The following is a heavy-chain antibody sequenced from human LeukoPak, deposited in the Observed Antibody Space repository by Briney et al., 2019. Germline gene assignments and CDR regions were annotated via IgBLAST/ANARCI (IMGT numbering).Heavy chain of an antibody. V-gene: IGHV4-39*01. CDR1: GGSISSSSYY. CDR3: ARRSIVVVVAATWAFDP. J-gene: IGHJ5*02. CDR2: IYYGGST. Sequence: SETVSLTCTVSGGSISSSSYYWGWIRQPPGEGLEWIGSIYYGGSTYYNPSLKSLVTISVDTSKNQFSLKLSSVTAADTAVYYCARRSIVVVVAATWAFDPWGQGTLVTVSS. D-gene: IGHD2-15*01.